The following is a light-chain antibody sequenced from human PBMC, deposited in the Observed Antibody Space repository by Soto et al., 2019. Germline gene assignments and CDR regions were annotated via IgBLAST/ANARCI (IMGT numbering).Light chain of an antibody. CDR3: SSYTSGDTVV. CDR2: DVS. V-gene: IGLV2-14*01. CDR1: SSDVGRYNY. J-gene: IGLJ2*01. Sequence: QSVLTQPASVSGSPGQSITISCTGTSSDVGRYNYVSWYQQNPGKAPKLMIYDVSNRPSGVSNRFSGSKSGNTASLTISGLQAEDDADYYCSSYTSGDTVVFGGGTKLTVL.